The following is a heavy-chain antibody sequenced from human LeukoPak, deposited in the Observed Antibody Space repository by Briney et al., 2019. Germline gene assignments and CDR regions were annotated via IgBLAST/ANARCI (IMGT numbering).Heavy chain of an antibody. CDR2: IRYDGSNK. CDR3: AKGAGYYYGSGSYWAKNWFDP. J-gene: IGHJ5*02. CDR1: GFNFSSYG. V-gene: IGHV3-30*02. D-gene: IGHD3-10*01. Sequence: PGGSLRLSCAASGFNFSSYGMSWVRQAPGKGLEWVAFIRYDGSNKYYADSVKGRFTISRDNSKNTLYLQMNSLRAEDTAVYYCAKGAGYYYGSGSYWAKNWFDPWGQGTLVTVSS.